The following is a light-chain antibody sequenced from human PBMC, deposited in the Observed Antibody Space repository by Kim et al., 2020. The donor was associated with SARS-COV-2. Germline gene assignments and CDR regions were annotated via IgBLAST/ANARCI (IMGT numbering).Light chain of an antibody. CDR1: SSDVGDYNY. CDR2: DVS. V-gene: IGLV2-14*01. J-gene: IGLJ1*01. Sequence: QSALTQPASVSGSPGQSITISCTGTSSDVGDYNYVSWYQQHPGKAPKLMIYDVSKRPSGVSNRFSGSKSDNTASLTISGLQAEDEADYYCSSYTSSSTYVFGTGTKVTVL. CDR3: SSYTSSSTYV.